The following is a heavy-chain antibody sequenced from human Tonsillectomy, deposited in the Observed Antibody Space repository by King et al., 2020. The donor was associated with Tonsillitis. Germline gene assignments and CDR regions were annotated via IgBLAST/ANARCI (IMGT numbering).Heavy chain of an antibody. V-gene: IGHV4-39*01. J-gene: IGHJ4*02. Sequence: QLQESGPGLVKPSETLSLTCTVSGGSISSSSYYWGWIRQPPGKGLEWIGSIYYSGSTYYNPSLKSRVTISVDTSKNQFSLKLSSVTAADTAVYYCARQSDYYDSSGYHYYVDYWGQGTLVTVSS. CDR1: GGSISSSSYY. D-gene: IGHD3-22*01. CDR3: ARQSDYYDSSGYHYYVDY. CDR2: IYYSGST.